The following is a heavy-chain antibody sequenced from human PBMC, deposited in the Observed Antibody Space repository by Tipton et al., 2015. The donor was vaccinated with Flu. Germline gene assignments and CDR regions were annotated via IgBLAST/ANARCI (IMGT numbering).Heavy chain of an antibody. D-gene: IGHD3-16*01. Sequence: SLRLSCAASGFTVSSNYVGWVRQAPGKGLEWVSVIFSDGSAYYADSVKGRFTISRHNSENTLYLQMNSLRAEDTAVYYCARELIEFGRATSHYGMDVWGQGTTVTVSS. V-gene: IGHV3-53*04. CDR3: ARELIEFGRATSHYGMDV. J-gene: IGHJ6*02. CDR1: GFTVSSNY. CDR2: IFSDGSA.